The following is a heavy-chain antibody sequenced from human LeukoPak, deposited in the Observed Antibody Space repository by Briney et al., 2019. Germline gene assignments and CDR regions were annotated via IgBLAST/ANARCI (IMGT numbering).Heavy chain of an antibody. CDR3: ARKDLSGYSSLDY. CDR2: VNPNSGGT. V-gene: IGHV1-2*06. Sequence: ASVKVSCKASGYTFTGHYMHWVRQAPGQGLEWVGRVNPNSGGTNYAQKFQGRVTMTRDTSISTAYMELSRLRFDDTAVYYCARKDLSGYSSLDYWGQGTLVTVSP. CDR1: GYTFTGHY. D-gene: IGHD5-18*01. J-gene: IGHJ4*02.